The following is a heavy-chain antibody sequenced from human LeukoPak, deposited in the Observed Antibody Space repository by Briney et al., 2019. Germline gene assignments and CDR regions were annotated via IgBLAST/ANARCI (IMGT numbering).Heavy chain of an antibody. CDR2: ISAYNGIT. D-gene: IGHD2-8*01. V-gene: IGHV1-18*01. CDR1: DYTFSNYG. J-gene: IGHJ4*02. Sequence: GASVKVSCKASDYTFSNYGISWVRQAPGQGLEWMEWISAYNGITYYPQKLQGRVTVTTDTSTRTAYMELRSLRSDDTAVYYCARTTLDCTNGVCYDYWGQGTLVTVSS. CDR3: ARTTLDCTNGVCYDY.